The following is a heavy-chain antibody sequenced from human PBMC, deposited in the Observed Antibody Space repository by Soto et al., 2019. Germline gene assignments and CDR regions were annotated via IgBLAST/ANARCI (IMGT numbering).Heavy chain of an antibody. J-gene: IGHJ5*02. D-gene: IGHD1-26*01. CDR1: TFSLYS. CDR2: ISSGAAYI. V-gene: IGHV3-21*01. Sequence: EVQVVESGGGLVKPGGSLTLSCNFTFSLYSMNWVRQGPGKGLAWVASISSGAAYIKYADSVQGRFTISRDNAKSSVSLQMSSLRVEDTAVYFCTRDEGGSYDSWFHPWGQGTQVTVSA. CDR3: TRDEGGSYDSWFHP.